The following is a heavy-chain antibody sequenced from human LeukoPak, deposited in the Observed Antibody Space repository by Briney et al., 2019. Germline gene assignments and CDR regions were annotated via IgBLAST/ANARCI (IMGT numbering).Heavy chain of an antibody. CDR2: IRYDGRNK. CDR1: GFTFSSYA. CDR3: AKDSLRERIVGSTTRGVNDY. D-gene: IGHD1-26*01. V-gene: IGHV3-30*02. J-gene: IGHJ4*02. Sequence: GGSLRLSCAASGFTFSSYAMTWVRQAPGKGLEWVAFIRYDGRNKYYADSVKGRFTISRDNSKNTLYLQMNSLRGEDTAVYYCAKDSLRERIVGSTTRGVNDYWGQGTLATVSS.